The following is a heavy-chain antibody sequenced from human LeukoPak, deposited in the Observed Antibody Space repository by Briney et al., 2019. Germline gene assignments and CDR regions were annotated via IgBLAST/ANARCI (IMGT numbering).Heavy chain of an antibody. D-gene: IGHD4-17*01. CDR3: ARHASYGDYDALSY. V-gene: IGHV3-7*01. Sequence: PGGSLRLSCAVSGFTFSSYWMSWVRQAPGKGLEWVANIKHDGSEKYYVDSVKGRFTISRDNAKNSLYLQMNSLRAEDTAVYYCARHASYGDYDALSYWGQGTLVTVSS. J-gene: IGHJ4*02. CDR1: GFTFSSYW. CDR2: IKHDGSEK.